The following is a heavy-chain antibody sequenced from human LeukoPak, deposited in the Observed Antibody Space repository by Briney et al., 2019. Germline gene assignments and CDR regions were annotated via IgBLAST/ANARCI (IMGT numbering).Heavy chain of an antibody. CDR1: GGSISSSSYY. D-gene: IGHD2-15*01. V-gene: IGHV4-39*01. CDR3: ARHSLCRGGTCISSYYYGLDI. J-gene: IGHJ6*02. CDR2: IYYSGST. Sequence: PSETLSLTCTVSGGSISSSSYYWGWIRQPPGKGLEWIGSIYYSGSTYYNPSLKSRVTISVDTSRNLVSLTLTSVTAADTAVYYCARHSLCRGGTCISSYYYGLDIWGQGTTVTVSS.